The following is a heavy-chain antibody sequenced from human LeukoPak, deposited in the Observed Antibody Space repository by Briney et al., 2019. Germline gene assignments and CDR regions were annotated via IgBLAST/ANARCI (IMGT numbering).Heavy chain of an antibody. D-gene: IGHD3-3*02. CDR1: GFTFSSYA. CDR3: AREPTSTYYFDY. CDR2: ISYDGSNK. J-gene: IGHJ4*02. V-gene: IGHV3-30-3*01. Sequence: PGRSLRLSCAASGFTFSSYAMHWVRQAPGKGLEWVAVISYDGSNKYYADSVKGRFTISRDNSKNTLYLQMNSLRAEDTAVYYCAREPTSTYYFDYWGQGTLVTVSS.